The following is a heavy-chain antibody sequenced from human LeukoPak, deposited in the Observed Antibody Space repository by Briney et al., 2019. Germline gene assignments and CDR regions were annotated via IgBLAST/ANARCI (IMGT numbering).Heavy chain of an antibody. CDR1: GGTFISYA. Sequence: SVKVSCKASGGTFISYAISWVRQAPGQGLEWMGGIIPIFGTANYAQKFQGRVTITADESTSTAYMELSSLRSEDTAVYYCARLIAVAGTKDYWGQGTLVTVSS. V-gene: IGHV1-69*13. J-gene: IGHJ4*02. CDR2: IIPIFGTA. D-gene: IGHD6-19*01. CDR3: ARLIAVAGTKDY.